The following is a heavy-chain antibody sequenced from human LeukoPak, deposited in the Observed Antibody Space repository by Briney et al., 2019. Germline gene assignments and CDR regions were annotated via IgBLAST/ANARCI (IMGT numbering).Heavy chain of an antibody. CDR2: IGSSSSYI. Sequence: GGSLRLSCAASGFTFSSYSMNWVRQAPGKGLEWVSSIGSSSSYIYYADSLKGRFTISRDNAKNSLYLQMNSLRAEDTAVYYCARRGYSYGQGVDYWGQGTLVTVSS. D-gene: IGHD5-18*01. CDR1: GFTFSSYS. V-gene: IGHV3-21*01. J-gene: IGHJ4*02. CDR3: ARRGYSYGQGVDY.